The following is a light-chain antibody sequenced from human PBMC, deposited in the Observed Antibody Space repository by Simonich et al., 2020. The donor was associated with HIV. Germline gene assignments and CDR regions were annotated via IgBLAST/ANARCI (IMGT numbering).Light chain of an antibody. CDR1: KSLLHSNGYNY. V-gene: IGKV2-28*01. CDR3: MQALQTPYT. Sequence: DIVMTQSPLSLPVTPGEPASISCRSSKSLLHSNGYNYLDWYLQKPGQSPQLLIYLNSNRASGVPDRFSGSGSGTDFTLKISRVEAEDVGVYYCMQALQTPYTFGQGTKLDFK. J-gene: IGKJ2*01. CDR2: LNS.